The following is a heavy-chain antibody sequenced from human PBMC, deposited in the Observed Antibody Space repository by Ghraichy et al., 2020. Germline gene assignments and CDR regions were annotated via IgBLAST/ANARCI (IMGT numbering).Heavy chain of an antibody. J-gene: IGHJ5*02. CDR1: GFNFGRYS. CDR2: ISSGSSTI. V-gene: IGHV3-48*02. D-gene: IGHD2-2*01. Sequence: GGSLRLSCAASGFNFGRYSMNWVRQAPGKGLEWVSFISSGSSTIYYADSVKGRFTVSRDNAKNSLYLQMNSLRDEDTAVYYCARGGRCSSTSCSLKNWFDPWGQGTLVTVSS. CDR3: ARGGRCSSTSCSLKNWFDP.